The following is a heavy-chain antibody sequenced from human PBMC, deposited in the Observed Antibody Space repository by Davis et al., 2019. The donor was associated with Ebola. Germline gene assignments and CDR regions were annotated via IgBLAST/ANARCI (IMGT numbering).Heavy chain of an antibody. CDR2: INPSSGST. CDR3: ARDSREMITFGGVEN. CDR1: GYTFTSYY. D-gene: IGHD3-16*01. J-gene: IGHJ4*02. Sequence: AASVKVSCKASGYTFTSYYMHWVRQAPGQGLEWMGMINPSSGSTSYAQNFQGRVTMTRDTSTTTVYMELSSLRSEDTAVYYCARDSREMITFGGVENWGQGTLVTVSS. V-gene: IGHV1-46*01.